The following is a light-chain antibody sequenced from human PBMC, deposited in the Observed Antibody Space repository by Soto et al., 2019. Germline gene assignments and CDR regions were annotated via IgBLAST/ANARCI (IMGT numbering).Light chain of an antibody. CDR3: QQRRVWPLT. V-gene: IGKV3-11*01. J-gene: IGKJ4*01. CDR2: DSS. CDR1: QSVSTN. Sequence: VLTQSPAILSLPPGERATLSCRASQSVSTNLAWYQQRPGQAPRLLIYDSSNRATGIPARFSASVSGTDFTLTISRLEPEELAGYYCQQRRVWPLTFGGGTKVEIK.